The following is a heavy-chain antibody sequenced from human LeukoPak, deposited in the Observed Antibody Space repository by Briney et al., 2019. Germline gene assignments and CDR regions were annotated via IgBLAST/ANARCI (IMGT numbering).Heavy chain of an antibody. CDR3: ARPSYCSSTSCYGGYYHYGMDV. J-gene: IGHJ6*02. CDR1: GFTFSSYA. CDR2: ISYDGSNK. Sequence: GGSLRLSCAASGFTFSSYAMHWVRQAPGKGLEWVAVISYDGSNKYYADSVKGRFTISRDNSKNTLYLQMNSLRAEDTAVYYCARPSYCSSTSCYGGYYHYGMDVWGQGTTVTASS. V-gene: IGHV3-30-3*01. D-gene: IGHD2-2*01.